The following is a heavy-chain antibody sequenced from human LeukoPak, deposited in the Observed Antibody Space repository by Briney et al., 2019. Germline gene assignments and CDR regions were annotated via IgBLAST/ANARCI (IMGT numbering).Heavy chain of an antibody. Sequence: PSQTLSLTCTVSGGSISSGSYYWSWIRQPAGKGLEWIGRIYTSGSTNYNPSLKSRVTISVDTSKNQFSLKLSSVTAADTAVYYCARYTIFGNWFDPWGQGTLVTVSS. CDR3: ARYTIFGNWFDP. CDR1: GGSISSGSYY. V-gene: IGHV4-61*02. D-gene: IGHD3-3*01. CDR2: IYTSGST. J-gene: IGHJ5*02.